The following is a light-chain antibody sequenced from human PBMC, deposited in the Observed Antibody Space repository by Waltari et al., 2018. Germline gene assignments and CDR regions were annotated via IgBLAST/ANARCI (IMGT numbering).Light chain of an antibody. CDR2: QDT. CDR3: QAWDSITSHVV. J-gene: IGLJ2*01. Sequence: YKQKPRRSPVLVICQDTRRPSGIPERFSGSNSGNTATLTISGTQAMDEADYYWQAWDSITSHVVFGGGTKLTVL. V-gene: IGLV3-1*01.